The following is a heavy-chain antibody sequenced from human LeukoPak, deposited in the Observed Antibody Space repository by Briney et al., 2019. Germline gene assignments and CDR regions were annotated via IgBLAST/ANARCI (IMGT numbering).Heavy chain of an antibody. CDR2: VATSSDYI. CDR3: ARGRSITILRGVAISDGFDI. J-gene: IGHJ3*02. V-gene: IGHV3-21*06. D-gene: IGHD3-10*01. Sequence: PGGSLRLSCAASGFTFSTYSMNWVRQAPGKGLEWVSSVATSSDYIYYAGSLKGRFTISRDNAKNSLYLHMNSLRPDDTAVYYCARGRSITILRGVAISDGFDIWGQGTKVTVS. CDR1: GFTFSTYS.